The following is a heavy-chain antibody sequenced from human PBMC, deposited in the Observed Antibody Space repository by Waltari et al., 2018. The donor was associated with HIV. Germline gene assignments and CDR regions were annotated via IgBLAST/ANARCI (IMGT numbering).Heavy chain of an antibody. Sequence: QLQLQESGPGLVKPWETLSLTCTVSGGSISSSSYYWGWIRQPPGKELEWIGNIYYSGRTYYNPSVKSRVTISVDTSKNQFSLNLNSVTAADTAVYYCARQGSYESSGPDYWGQGTLVTVSS. CDR1: GGSISSSSYY. V-gene: IGHV4-39*01. CDR2: IYYSGRT. J-gene: IGHJ4*02. CDR3: ARQGSYESSGPDY. D-gene: IGHD3-22*01.